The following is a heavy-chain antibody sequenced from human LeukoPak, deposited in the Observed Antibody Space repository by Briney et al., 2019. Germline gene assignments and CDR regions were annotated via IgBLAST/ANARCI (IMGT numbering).Heavy chain of an antibody. CDR2: ISAYNGNT. CDR3: ARDSSSWYWDRQDY. J-gene: IGHJ4*02. Sequence: ASVKVSCKASGYTFTSYGISWVRQAPGQGLEWMGWISAYNGNTNYAQKLQGRVTMTTDTSTSTAYMELRSLRSDDTAVYYCARDSSSWYWDRQDYWGQGTLVTVSS. D-gene: IGHD6-13*01. V-gene: IGHV1-18*04. CDR1: GYTFTSYG.